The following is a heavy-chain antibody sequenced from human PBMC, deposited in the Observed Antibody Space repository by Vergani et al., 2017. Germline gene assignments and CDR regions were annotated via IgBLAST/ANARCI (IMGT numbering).Heavy chain of an antibody. CDR2: IRYDGSNK. Sequence: QVQLVESGGGVVQPGGSLRLSCAASGFTFSSYGMHWVRQAPGKGLEWVTFIRYDGSNKYYADSVKGRFTISRDNSKNTLYLQMNSLRAEDTAVYYCAKCTSRASGCSEPDGYWGQGTLVTVSS. V-gene: IGHV3-30*02. J-gene: IGHJ4*02. D-gene: IGHD1-14*01. CDR3: AKCTSRASGCSEPDGY. CDR1: GFTFSSYG.